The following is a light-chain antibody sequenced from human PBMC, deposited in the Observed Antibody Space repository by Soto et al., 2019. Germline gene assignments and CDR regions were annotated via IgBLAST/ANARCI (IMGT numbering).Light chain of an antibody. Sequence: PGAIVTLSSRASQSVSSSYLTWYQQKPGQAPRLLIYGASTRATGIPARFSGSGSGTQFTLTISSLQSEDFAVYYCQHYNYWPYTFGQGTKVDNK. J-gene: IGKJ2*01. V-gene: IGKV3D-15*01. CDR2: GAS. CDR3: QHYNYWPYT. CDR1: QSVSSSY.